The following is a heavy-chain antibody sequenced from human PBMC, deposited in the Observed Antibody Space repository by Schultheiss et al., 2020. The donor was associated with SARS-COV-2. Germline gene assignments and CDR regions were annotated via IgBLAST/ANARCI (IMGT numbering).Heavy chain of an antibody. CDR3: ARDAGFSGRPTLDV. V-gene: IGHV4-39*07. CDR2: IYHSGST. Sequence: SETLSLTCTVSGGSISSSSYYWSWIRQPPGKGLEWIGSIYHSGSTYYNPSLKSRVTISVDTSKNQFSLKLSSVTAADTAVYYCARDAGFSGRPTLDVWGQGTTVTVSS. J-gene: IGHJ6*02. D-gene: IGHD5-12*01. CDR1: GGSISSSSYY.